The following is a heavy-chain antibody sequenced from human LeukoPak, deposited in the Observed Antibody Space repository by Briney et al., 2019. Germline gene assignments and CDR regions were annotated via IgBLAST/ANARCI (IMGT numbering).Heavy chain of an antibody. J-gene: IGHJ4*02. Sequence: HSGGSLRLSCAASGFSFSDHGMHWVRQAPGKGLEWVAFLSYDGTNRFYADSVKGRITISRDNFNNTLSLQMNSLRPDDTAVYYRARDRFYSRGGGGYFDNWGQGTLVIVS. CDR3: ARDRFYSRGGGGYFDN. CDR2: LSYDGTNR. CDR1: GFSFSDHG. V-gene: IGHV3-30*03. D-gene: IGHD3-16*01.